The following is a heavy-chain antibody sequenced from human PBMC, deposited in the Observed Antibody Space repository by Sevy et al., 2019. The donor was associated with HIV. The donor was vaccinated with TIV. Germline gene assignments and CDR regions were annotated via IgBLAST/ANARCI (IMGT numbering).Heavy chain of an antibody. V-gene: IGHV3-33*01. CDR3: ARATDYGDYDAFDI. Sequence: GGSLRLSCAASGFTFSSYGMHWVRQAPGKGLEWVAVIWYDGSNKYYADSVKGRFTISRDNSKNTLNLQMNSLRAEDTAVYYCARATDYGDYDAFDIWGQGTMVTVSS. J-gene: IGHJ3*02. D-gene: IGHD4-17*01. CDR2: IWYDGSNK. CDR1: GFTFSSYG.